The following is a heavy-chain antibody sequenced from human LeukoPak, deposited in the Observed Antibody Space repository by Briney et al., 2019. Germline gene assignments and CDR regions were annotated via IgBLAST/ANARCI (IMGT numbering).Heavy chain of an antibody. CDR1: GFTVSSNY. D-gene: IGHD3-22*01. V-gene: IGHV3-66*01. J-gene: IGHJ4*02. CDR2: IYSGGST. CDR3: ARAISYYYDSSAQDYFDY. Sequence: GGSLRLSCAASGFTVSSNYMSWVRQAPGKGLEWVSVIYSGGSTYYADSVKGRFTISRDNSKNTLYLQMNSLRAEDTAVYYCARAISYYYDSSAQDYFDYWGQGTLVTVSS.